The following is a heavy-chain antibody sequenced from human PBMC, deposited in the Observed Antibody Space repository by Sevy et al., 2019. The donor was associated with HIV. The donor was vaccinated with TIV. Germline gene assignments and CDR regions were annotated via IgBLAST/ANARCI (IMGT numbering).Heavy chain of an antibody. J-gene: IGHJ6*02. Sequence: GGSLRLSCAASGFTFRDYGMHWVRQAPGKGLEWMAVISYDGSNKYYADSVKGRFIISRDNSKNTLDLQMNSLRAEDMAVYYCAKDRRGWSRHYYYYGMDVWGQGTTVTVSS. V-gene: IGHV3-30*18. D-gene: IGHD6-19*01. CDR2: ISYDGSNK. CDR1: GFTFRDYG. CDR3: AKDRRGWSRHYYYYGMDV.